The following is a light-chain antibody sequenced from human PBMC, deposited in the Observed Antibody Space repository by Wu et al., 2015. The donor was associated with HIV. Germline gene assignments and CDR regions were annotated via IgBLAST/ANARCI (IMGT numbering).Light chain of an antibody. CDR2: GAS. CDR1: QTVTSDY. Sequence: EIVLTQSPGTLYLFPGERATLSCRASQTVTSDYLAWYQHKPGQAPRLLIYGASSRATGISDRFSGSGSRTDFTLTVNRLEPEDFAVYSCQQYGRSPSTFGQGTKLEIK. J-gene: IGKJ2*01. CDR3: QQYGRSPST. V-gene: IGKV3-20*01.